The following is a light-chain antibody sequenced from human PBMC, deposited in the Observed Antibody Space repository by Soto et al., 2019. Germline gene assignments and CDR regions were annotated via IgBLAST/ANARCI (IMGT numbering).Light chain of an antibody. CDR3: QQYKRPWT. CDR1: KSISSW. V-gene: IGKV1-5*03. J-gene: IGKJ1*01. CDR2: KAS. Sequence: DIQMTQSPSTLSASVGDRVTITCRASKSISSWLAWYQQKPGKAPKLLIYKASSLESVVPSRFSGSGSGTEFTLTISSLQPDDFATYYCQQYKRPWTFGQGTKVEIK.